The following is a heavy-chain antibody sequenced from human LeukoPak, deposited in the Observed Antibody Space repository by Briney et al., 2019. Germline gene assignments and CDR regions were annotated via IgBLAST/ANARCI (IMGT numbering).Heavy chain of an antibody. CDR3: ARGTAVADSYNWFDP. V-gene: IGHV4-34*01. CDR1: GFTFSNYW. Sequence: GSLRLSCAASGFTFSNYWMSWVRQPPGKGLEWIGEINHSGSTNYNPSLKSRVTISVDTSKNQFSLKLSSVTAADTAVYYCARGTAVADSYNWFDPWGQGTLVTVSS. J-gene: IGHJ5*02. D-gene: IGHD6-19*01. CDR2: INHSGST.